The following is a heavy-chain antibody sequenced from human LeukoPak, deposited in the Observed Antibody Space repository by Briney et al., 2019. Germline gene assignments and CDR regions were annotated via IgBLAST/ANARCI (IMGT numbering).Heavy chain of an antibody. Sequence: GGSLRLSCGVSGFTFGRSWMSWVRQTPAKGLEFVANIKEDGSVRNYVDPVQGRFTISRDNAKNSLYLHMNSLRAEDTAVYYCARDPGYSSFDYWGQGTLVTVSS. J-gene: IGHJ4*02. CDR2: IKEDGSVR. V-gene: IGHV3-7*01. CDR3: ARDPGYSSFDY. D-gene: IGHD6-13*01. CDR1: GFTFGRSW.